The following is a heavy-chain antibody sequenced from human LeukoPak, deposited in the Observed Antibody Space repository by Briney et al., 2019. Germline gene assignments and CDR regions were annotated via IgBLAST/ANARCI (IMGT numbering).Heavy chain of an antibody. CDR1: GGSFSGYY. J-gene: IGHJ5*02. CDR3: ARGYRDITMIVVVITRRFGP. Sequence: PSETLSLTCAVYGGSFSGYYWSWIRQPPGKGLEWIGEINHSGSTNYNPSLKSRVTISVDTSKNQFSLKLSSVTAADTAVYYCARGYRDITMIVVVITRRFGPWGQGTLVTVSS. V-gene: IGHV4-34*01. D-gene: IGHD3-22*01. CDR2: INHSGST.